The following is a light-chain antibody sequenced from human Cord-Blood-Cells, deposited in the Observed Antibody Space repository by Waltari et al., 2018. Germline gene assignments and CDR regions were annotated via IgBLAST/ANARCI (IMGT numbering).Light chain of an antibody. CDR3: CSYAGSSTWV. Sequence: QSALTQPASVSGSPGQSITISCTGTSSDVGSYNLVSWYQQHPGKAPKLMIYEVSKRSSGVSNRFSGSKSCNTASLTSSGLQAEDEADYYCCSYAGSSTWVFGGGTKLTVL. CDR1: SSDVGSYNL. CDR2: EVS. J-gene: IGLJ3*02. V-gene: IGLV2-23*02.